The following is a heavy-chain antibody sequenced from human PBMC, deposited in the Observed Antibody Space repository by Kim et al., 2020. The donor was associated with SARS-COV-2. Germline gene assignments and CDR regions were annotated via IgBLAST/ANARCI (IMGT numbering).Heavy chain of an antibody. CDR3: ARGLWAQSPAGMDV. D-gene: IGHD1-26*01. CDR1: GYTFTSYG. V-gene: IGHV1-8*01. CDR2: MNPNSGNT. Sequence: ASVKVSCKASGYTFTSYGINWVRQATGQGLELMGWMNPNSGNTGYPQKFQGRVTMTRNTSINTAYMELSSLRSEDTAVYYCARGLWAQSPAGMDVWGQGTTVTVS. J-gene: IGHJ6*02.